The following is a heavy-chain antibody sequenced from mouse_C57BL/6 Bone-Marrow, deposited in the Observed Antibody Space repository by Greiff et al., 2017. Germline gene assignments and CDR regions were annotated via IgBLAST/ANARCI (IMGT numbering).Heavy chain of an antibody. V-gene: IGHV1-50*01. CDR2: IDPSDSYT. CDR1: GYTFTSYW. CDR3: AREQAYYSNYVSWFAY. D-gene: IGHD2-5*01. J-gene: IGHJ3*01. Sequence: QVQLQQPGAELVKPGASVKLSCKASGYTFTSYWMQWVKQRPGQGLEWIGEIDPSDSYTNYNQKFKGKATLTVDTSSSTAYRQLSSLTSEDSAVYYCAREQAYYSNYVSWFAYWGQGTLVTVSA.